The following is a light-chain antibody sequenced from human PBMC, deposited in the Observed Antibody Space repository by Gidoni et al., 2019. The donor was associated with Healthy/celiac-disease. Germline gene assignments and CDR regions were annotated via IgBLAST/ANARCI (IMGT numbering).Light chain of an antibody. V-gene: IGKV3-11*01. Sequence: EIVFTHSPATLSLSPGERATLSCRASQSVSSYLAWYQQKPGQAPRLLIYDASNRATGIPARFSGSGSGTDFTLTISSLEPEDFAVYYCQQSSNWPLTFGGGTKVEIK. CDR1: QSVSSY. CDR2: DAS. J-gene: IGKJ4*01. CDR3: QQSSNWPLT.